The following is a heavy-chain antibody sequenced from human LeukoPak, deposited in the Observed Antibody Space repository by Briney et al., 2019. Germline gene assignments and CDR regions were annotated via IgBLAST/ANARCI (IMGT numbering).Heavy chain of an antibody. J-gene: IGHJ5*02. CDR1: GGSISSSSYY. D-gene: IGHD6-6*01. CDR2: IYYSGST. V-gene: IGHV4-39*07. CDR3: AGGIAAPNWFDP. Sequence: SETLSLTCTVSGGSISSSSYYWGWIRQAPGMGLEWIGSIYYSGSTNYNPPLKSRVTISVDTSKNQFSLKLSSVTAADTAVYYCAGGIAAPNWFDPWGQGTLVTVSS.